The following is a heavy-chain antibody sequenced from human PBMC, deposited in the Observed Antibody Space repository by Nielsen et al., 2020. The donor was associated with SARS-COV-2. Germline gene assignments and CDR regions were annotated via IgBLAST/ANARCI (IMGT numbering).Heavy chain of an antibody. J-gene: IGHJ4*02. Sequence: GESLKISCAASGFTFSSYGMHWVRQAPGKGLEWVAVIWYDGSNKYYADSVKGRFTISRDNSKNTLYLQMNSLRAEDTAVYYCARAIAVARYMDYWGQGTLVTVSS. V-gene: IGHV3-33*01. D-gene: IGHD6-19*01. CDR3: ARAIAVARYMDY. CDR1: GFTFSSYG. CDR2: IWYDGSNK.